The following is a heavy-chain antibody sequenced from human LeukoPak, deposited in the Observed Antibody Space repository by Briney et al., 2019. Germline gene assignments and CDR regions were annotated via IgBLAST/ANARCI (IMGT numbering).Heavy chain of an antibody. Sequence: ASVKVSCKASGYTFTGYYMHWVRQAPGQGLEWMGWINPNSGGTNYAQKFQGRVTMTRDTSISTAYMELSRLRSDDTAVYYCARLTPADYGYARDYWGQGTLVTVSS. D-gene: IGHD3-16*01. CDR2: INPNSGGT. J-gene: IGHJ4*02. CDR3: ARLTPADYGYARDY. CDR1: GYTFTGYY. V-gene: IGHV1-2*02.